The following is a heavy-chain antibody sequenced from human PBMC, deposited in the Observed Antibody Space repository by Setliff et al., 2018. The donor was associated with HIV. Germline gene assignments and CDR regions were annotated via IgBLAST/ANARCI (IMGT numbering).Heavy chain of an antibody. Sequence: SETLSLTCTVSGASITSSYWTWIRQSPGRGLEYLGYIYYSGDSNYSPSLKSRLSMSLDASTSQFSLRLNSLTAADTAMYYYARFARDPTDWGRGILVTVSS. J-gene: IGHJ4*02. V-gene: IGHV4-59*08. CDR3: ARFARDPTD. CDR2: IYYSGDS. CDR1: GASITSSY.